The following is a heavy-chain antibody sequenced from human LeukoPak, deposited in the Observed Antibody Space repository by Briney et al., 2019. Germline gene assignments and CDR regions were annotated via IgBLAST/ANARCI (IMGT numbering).Heavy chain of an antibody. V-gene: IGHV4-38-2*01. J-gene: IGHJ6*03. Sequence: SETLSLTCAASGYSISSGYYWGWIRQPPGKGLEWIGSIYHSGSTYYNPSLKSRVTISVDTSKNQFSLKLSSVTAADTAVYYCARGLGRAVAGTGYYYMDVWGKGTTVTVSS. CDR2: IYHSGST. CDR1: GYSISSGYY. CDR3: ARGLGRAVAGTGYYYMDV. D-gene: IGHD6-19*01.